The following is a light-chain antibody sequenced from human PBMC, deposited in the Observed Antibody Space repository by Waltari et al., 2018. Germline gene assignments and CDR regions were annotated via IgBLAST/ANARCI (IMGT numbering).Light chain of an antibody. Sequence: QLVLTQSPSASASLGASVKLTCTLSSGHSTNIIAWLQQQPEKGPRYLMNVNRDGSLNKGVGIPYRFSGSSSGAERYLTISSLQSEDEADYYCQTGGHGTWVFGGGTRLTVL. V-gene: IGLV4-69*01. CDR2: VNRDGSL. J-gene: IGLJ3*02. CDR1: SGHSTNI. CDR3: QTGGHGTWV.